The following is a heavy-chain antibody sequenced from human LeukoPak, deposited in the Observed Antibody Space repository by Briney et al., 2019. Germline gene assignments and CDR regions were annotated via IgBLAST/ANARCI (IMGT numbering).Heavy chain of an antibody. CDR3: ARDKDPDYYYGMDV. Sequence: PGRSPRLSCAASGFTFSSYGMHWVRQAPDKGLEWMAVIWYDGSNKYYADSVKGRFTISRDKSKNTLYLQMNSLRAEDTAVYYCARDKDPDYYYGMDVWGQGTTVTVSS. CDR1: GFTFSSYG. D-gene: IGHD2-15*01. J-gene: IGHJ6*02. CDR2: IWYDGSNK. V-gene: IGHV3-33*01.